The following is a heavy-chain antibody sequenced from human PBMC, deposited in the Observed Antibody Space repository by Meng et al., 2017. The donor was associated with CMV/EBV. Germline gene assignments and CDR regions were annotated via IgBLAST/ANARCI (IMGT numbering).Heavy chain of an antibody. J-gene: IGHJ4*02. Sequence: VESGGGEGPPGGSLRLACAASGFTFSSDWISWVRQAPGKGLEWVANIKQDGSEKYYVDSVKGRFTISRDNAKNSLYLQMNSLRAEDTAVYYCARDQGVAVAGTIGWGQGTLVTVSS. CDR3: ARDQGVAVAGTIG. CDR2: IKQDGSEK. D-gene: IGHD6-19*01. CDR1: GFTFSSDW. V-gene: IGHV3-7*04.